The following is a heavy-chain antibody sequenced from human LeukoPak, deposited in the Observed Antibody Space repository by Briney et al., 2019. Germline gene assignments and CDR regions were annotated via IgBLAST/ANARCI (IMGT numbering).Heavy chain of an antibody. Sequence: SGPALVNPTQTLTLTCTFSGFSLSTSGMCVSWIRQPPGKALEWLARIDWDDDKCYSTSLKTRLTISKDTSKNQVVLTMPNMVTVDTATYYCARIIGSRLYFDYWGQGTLVTVSS. J-gene: IGHJ4*02. V-gene: IGHV2-70*11. D-gene: IGHD3-10*01. CDR1: GFSLSTSGMC. CDR3: ARIIGSRLYFDY. CDR2: IDWDDDK.